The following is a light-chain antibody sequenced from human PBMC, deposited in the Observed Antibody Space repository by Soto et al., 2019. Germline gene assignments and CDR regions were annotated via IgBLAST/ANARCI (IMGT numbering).Light chain of an antibody. J-gene: IGKJ1*01. CDR1: QSISGW. CDR3: QQYSTYPWT. CDR2: DVS. Sequence: DIQMTQSPSTLSASVGDRVTITCRASQSISGWLAWYQQKPGKAPKFLIYDVSNLESGVPVRFSGSGSGTEFTLTISSLQPDDFATYYCQQYSTYPWTFGQGTKVEIK. V-gene: IGKV1-5*01.